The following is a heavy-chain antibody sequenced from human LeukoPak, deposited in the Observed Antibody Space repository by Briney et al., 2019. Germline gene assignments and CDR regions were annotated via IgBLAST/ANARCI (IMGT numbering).Heavy chain of an antibody. J-gene: IGHJ5*02. Sequence: PGGSLRLSCAASGFTFSSYGMHWVRQAPGKGLEWVSSISSSSSYIYYADSVKGRFTISRDNAKNSLYLQMNSLRAEDTAVYYCARGPDYDFWSGYLGSRFDPWGQGTLVTVSS. CDR2: ISSSSSYI. CDR3: ARGPDYDFWSGYLGSRFDP. D-gene: IGHD3-3*01. CDR1: GFTFSSYG. V-gene: IGHV3-21*01.